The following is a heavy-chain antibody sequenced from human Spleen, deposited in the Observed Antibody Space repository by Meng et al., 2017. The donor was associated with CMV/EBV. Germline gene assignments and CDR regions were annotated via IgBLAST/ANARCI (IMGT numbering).Heavy chain of an antibody. CDR3: ARAPYYYDSSGYYTYYYGMDV. D-gene: IGHD3-22*01. V-gene: IGHV3-23*01. CDR1: GFTFHRYD. CDR2: IRGGGDSP. J-gene: IGHJ6*02. Sequence: GGSLRLSCAASGFTFHRYDMAWVRQAPRKGLEWVAAIRGGGDSPHYVDSVKGRFIISRDNSKNTLYLQMNSLRAEDTAVYYCARAPYYYDSSGYYTYYYGMDVWGQGTTVTVSS.